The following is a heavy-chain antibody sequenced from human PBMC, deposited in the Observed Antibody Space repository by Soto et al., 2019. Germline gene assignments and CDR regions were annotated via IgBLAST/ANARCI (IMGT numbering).Heavy chain of an antibody. CDR1: DGSISTYY. D-gene: IGHD3-10*01. J-gene: IGHJ6*02. Sequence: SETLSLTCSISDGSISTYYWTWIRKSTGKGREGIGYIYYTGNTKYNPSLQSRVTMSVDSAKNQFSLNLRSVTAADTGVYYCARDHRGRGLWFGEIVGGDYGLDVWGRGTTVTVSS. V-gene: IGHV4-59*01. CDR2: IYYTGNT. CDR3: ARDHRGRGLWFGEIVGGDYGLDV.